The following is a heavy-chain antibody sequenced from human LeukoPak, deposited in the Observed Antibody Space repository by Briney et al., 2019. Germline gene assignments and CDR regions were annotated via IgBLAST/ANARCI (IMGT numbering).Heavy chain of an antibody. Sequence: GGSLRLSCAASGFTFTTYWMHWVRQAPGKGLVWVSHINSDGSITSYADSVKGRFTISRDNAKNTLYLQMNNLRAEDTAVYYCARDAVDTANAVWGQGTTVTVSS. CDR2: INSDGSIT. D-gene: IGHD5-18*01. J-gene: IGHJ6*02. CDR1: GFTFTTYW. V-gene: IGHV3-74*01. CDR3: ARDAVDTANAV.